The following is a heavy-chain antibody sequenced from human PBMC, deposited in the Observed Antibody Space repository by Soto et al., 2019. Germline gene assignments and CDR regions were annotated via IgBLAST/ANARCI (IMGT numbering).Heavy chain of an antibody. CDR2: INPNSGGT. CDR1: GYTFTGYY. CDR3: ARPNVLLWFGESGFYGMDV. D-gene: IGHD3-10*01. J-gene: IGHJ6*02. Sequence: ASVKVSCKASGYTFTGYYMHWVRQAPGQGLEWMGWINPNSGGTNYAQKFQGRVTMTRDTSISTAYMELSRLRFDDTAVYYCARPNVLLWFGESGFYGMDVWGQGTTVTVSS. V-gene: IGHV1-2*02.